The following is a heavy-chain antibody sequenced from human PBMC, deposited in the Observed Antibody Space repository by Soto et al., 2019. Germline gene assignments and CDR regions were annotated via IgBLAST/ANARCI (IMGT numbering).Heavy chain of an antibody. CDR1: GITFTGSS. CDR2: ISSTTNYI. J-gene: IGHJ4*02. CDR3: ARESEELTSNCNY. V-gene: IGHV3-21*01. D-gene: IGHD1-7*01. Sequence: GGSLSLSCAASGITFTGSSMNWVRQAPGKGLEWVSSISSTTNYIYYADSMKGRFTVSRDKAKNSVYLEMNSLSAEDTAVYYCARESEELTSNCNYWGQGTLVTVSS.